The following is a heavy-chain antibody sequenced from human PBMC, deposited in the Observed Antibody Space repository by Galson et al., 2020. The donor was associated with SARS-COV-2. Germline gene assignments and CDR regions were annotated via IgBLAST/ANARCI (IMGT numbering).Heavy chain of an antibody. J-gene: IGHJ4*02. CDR1: GFSVGSRW. V-gene: IGHV3-53*01. CDR3: LREGDTIYPDY. Sequence: GGSLRLSCAASGFSVGSRWISWVRQAPGKGLEWVSLNPAEDRFYAASLKGRFTISRDSSRNTVFLQMNSLSAEDTAVYYCLREGDTIYPDYWGQGTLVTVSS. CDR2: NPAEDR. D-gene: IGHD3-10*01.